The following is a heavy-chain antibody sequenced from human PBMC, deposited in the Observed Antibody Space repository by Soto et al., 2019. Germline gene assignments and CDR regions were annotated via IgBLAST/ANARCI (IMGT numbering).Heavy chain of an antibody. CDR1: GYSISSGYY. Sequence: SETLSLTCAVSGYSISSGYYWGCIRQPPGKGLEWIGSIYHSGSTYYNASLKSRVTISVDTSKNQFSLKLTSVTDADTAVYYCASGIDFYYAMDVWGQGTTVTVLL. CDR3: ASGIDFYYAMDV. J-gene: IGHJ6*01. V-gene: IGHV4-38-2*01. CDR2: IYHSGST.